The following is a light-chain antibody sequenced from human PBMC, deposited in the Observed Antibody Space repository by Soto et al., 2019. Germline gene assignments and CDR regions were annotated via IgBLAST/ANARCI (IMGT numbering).Light chain of an antibody. V-gene: IGKV3-11*01. J-gene: IGKJ4*01. CDR1: QSVSRY. CDR3: HQRSNWPLT. CDR2: DAS. Sequence: GERATLSCRASQSVSRYLAWYQQKPGQAPRLLIYDASNRATGIPARFSGSGSGTDFTLTISSLEPEDFAVYYCHQRSNWPLTFGGGTKVDIK.